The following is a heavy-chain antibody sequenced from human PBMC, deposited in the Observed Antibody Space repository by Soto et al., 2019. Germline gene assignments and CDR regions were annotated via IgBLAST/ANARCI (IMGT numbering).Heavy chain of an antibody. Sequence: EVQLVESGGGLVQPGGSLKLACLASGFPLSDSAIHWVRKASGKGLEWVGRIRSKTNNYATTYGAPVRGRFTLSRDDSKNTAYLQMNNLESEDAAVYYCTRHAGGKVEHSFYYYFMDVWGKGTTVS. CDR3: TRHAGGKVEHSFYYYFMDV. CDR2: IRSKTNNYAT. D-gene: IGHD2-15*01. CDR1: GFPLSDSA. J-gene: IGHJ6*03. V-gene: IGHV3-73*01.